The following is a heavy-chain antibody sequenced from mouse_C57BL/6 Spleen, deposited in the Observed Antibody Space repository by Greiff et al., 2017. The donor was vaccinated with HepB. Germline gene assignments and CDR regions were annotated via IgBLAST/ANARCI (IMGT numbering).Heavy chain of an antibody. CDR3: ERTHDDDGYYFDY. V-gene: IGHV1-82*01. J-gene: IGHJ2*01. CDR1: GYAFSSSW. CDR2: IYPGDGDT. D-gene: IGHD2-4*01. Sequence: VQLQQSGPELVKPGASVKISCKASGYAFSSSWMNWVKQRPGKGLEWIGRIYPGDGDTNYNGKFKGKATLTADKSSSTAYMQLSSLTSGDSAVYFGERTHDDDGYYFDYWSQGTTLTVSS.